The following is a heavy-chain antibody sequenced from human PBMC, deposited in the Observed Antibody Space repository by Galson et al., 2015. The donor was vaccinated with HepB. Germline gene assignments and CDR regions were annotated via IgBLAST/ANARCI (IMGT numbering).Heavy chain of an antibody. J-gene: IGHJ6*02. Sequence: SVKVSCKASGGTFSSYAISWVRQAPGQGLEWMGGIVPIFGIANYAQKFQGRVTITADESTSTAYMELSSLRSEDTAVYYCAREKYCSGGSCDSGPYYGMDVWGQGTTVTVSS. CDR1: GGTFSSYA. CDR2: IVPIFGIA. D-gene: IGHD2-15*01. V-gene: IGHV1-69*13. CDR3: AREKYCSGGSCDSGPYYGMDV.